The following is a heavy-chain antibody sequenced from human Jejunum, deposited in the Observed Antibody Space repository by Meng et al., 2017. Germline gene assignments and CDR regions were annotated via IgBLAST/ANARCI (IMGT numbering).Heavy chain of an antibody. J-gene: IGHJ4*02. D-gene: IGHD2-2*01. CDR1: GDSISSGGHY. CDR2: IYYTGSA. CDR3: AREGQLMLGLVDY. V-gene: IGHV4-31*03. Sequence: QLQLQESGPGLVTPSQTLSLTCTVSGDSISSGGHYWSWIRQHPGKGLEWIGYIYYTGSAYYNPSLESRVTLSVDTSNNQFSLRLNSVTAADTAVYYCAREGQLMLGLVDYWGQGTLVTVSS.